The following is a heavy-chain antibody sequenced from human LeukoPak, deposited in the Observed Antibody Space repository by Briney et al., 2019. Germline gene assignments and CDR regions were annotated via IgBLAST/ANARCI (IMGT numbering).Heavy chain of an antibody. CDR2: IHHSGST. CDR3: ARLVLSYGNAFDH. V-gene: IGHV4-30-2*05. Sequence: SETLSLTCTVSGGSISSGGYYWSWIRQPPGKGLEWIGYIHHSGSTYYNPSLKSRVTISVDTSKNQFSLKLSSVTAADTAVYYCARLVLSYGNAFDHWGQGTLVTVSS. J-gene: IGHJ4*02. CDR1: GGSISSGGYY. D-gene: IGHD3-16*01.